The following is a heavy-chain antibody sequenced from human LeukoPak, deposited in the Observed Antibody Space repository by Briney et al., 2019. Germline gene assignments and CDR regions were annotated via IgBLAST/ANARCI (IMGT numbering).Heavy chain of an antibody. J-gene: IGHJ4*02. V-gene: IGHV3-23*01. D-gene: IGHD5-18*01. CDR3: ARDRDTAVTVDY. CDR1: GFTFTNYA. Sequence: GGSLRPSCAASGFTFTNYAMSWVRQAPGMGLEWVSTVTGSGGNTYYADSVKGRFTISRDNSKNTLYLQMNSLRAEDTAVYYCARDRDTAVTVDYWGQGTLVTVSS. CDR2: VTGSGGNT.